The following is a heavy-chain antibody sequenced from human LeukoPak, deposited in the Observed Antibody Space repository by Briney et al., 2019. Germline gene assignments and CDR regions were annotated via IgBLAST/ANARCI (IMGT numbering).Heavy chain of an antibody. CDR2: MNPNSGNT. CDR3: ARGTRRGYAHNWFDP. Sequence: ASVKVSCKASGYTFTGYYMHWVRQAPGQGLEWMGWMNPNSGNTGYAQKFQGRVTMTRNTSISTAYTELSSLRSEDTAVYYCARGTRRGYAHNWFDPWGQGTLVTVSS. D-gene: IGHD5-12*01. J-gene: IGHJ5*02. V-gene: IGHV1-8*02. CDR1: GYTFTGYY.